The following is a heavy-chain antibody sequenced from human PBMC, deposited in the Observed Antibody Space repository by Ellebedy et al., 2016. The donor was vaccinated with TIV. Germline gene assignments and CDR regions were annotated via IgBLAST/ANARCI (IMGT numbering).Heavy chain of an antibody. CDR2: ITWKSGNV. Sequence: SLKISCAASGFTFGDYAMHWVRQAPGKGLEWVSGITWKSGNVGYADSVKGRLTISRDNAKKSLYLQMSGLTADDTALYFCAKGPLGGWYDHFYFYMDLWGKGTTVTVS. CDR3: AKGPLGGWYDHFYFYMDL. J-gene: IGHJ6*03. D-gene: IGHD6-19*01. V-gene: IGHV3-9*01. CDR1: GFTFGDYA.